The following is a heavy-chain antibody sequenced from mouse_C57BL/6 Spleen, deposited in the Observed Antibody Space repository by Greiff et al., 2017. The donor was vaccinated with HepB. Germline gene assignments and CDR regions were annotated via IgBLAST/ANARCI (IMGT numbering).Heavy chain of an antibody. D-gene: IGHD4-1*01. CDR3: ARRWDWFAY. CDR2: ISSGGSYT. CDR1: GFTFSSYG. Sequence: EVKVVDSGGDLVKPGGSLKLSCAASGFTFSSYGMSWVRQTPDKRLEWVATISSGGSYTYYPDSVKGRFTISRDNAKNTLYLQMSSLKSEDTAMYYCARRWDWFAYWGQGTLVTVSA. J-gene: IGHJ3*01. V-gene: IGHV5-6*02.